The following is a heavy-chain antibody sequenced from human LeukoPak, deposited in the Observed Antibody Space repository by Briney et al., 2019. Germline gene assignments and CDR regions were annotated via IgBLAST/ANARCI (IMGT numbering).Heavy chain of an antibody. J-gene: IGHJ6*02. Sequence: GGSLRLSCAASGFTFSSYAMSWVRQAPGKGLEWVAVISYDGSNKYYADSVKGRFTISRDNSKNTLYLQMNSLRAEDTAVYYCAKGAGAYYGMDVWGQGTTVTVSS. CDR3: AKGAGAYYGMDV. V-gene: IGHV3-30*18. CDR1: GFTFSSYA. CDR2: ISYDGSNK. D-gene: IGHD3-10*01.